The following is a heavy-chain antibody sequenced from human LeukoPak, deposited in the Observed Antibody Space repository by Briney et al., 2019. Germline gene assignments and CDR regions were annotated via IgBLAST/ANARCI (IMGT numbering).Heavy chain of an antibody. V-gene: IGHV3-23*01. Sequence: GAFLRLSCAASGFTFSTYAMSWVRQAPGKGLGWVSTVPTSGGSTYYADSVKGRFTVSRDNSKNTQYLQMNSLRAEDTAIYYCLGYCSGGRCYSGGHWGQGTLVTVS. CDR3: LGYCSGGRCYSGGH. J-gene: IGHJ4*02. CDR2: VPTSGGST. D-gene: IGHD2-15*01. CDR1: GFTFSTYA.